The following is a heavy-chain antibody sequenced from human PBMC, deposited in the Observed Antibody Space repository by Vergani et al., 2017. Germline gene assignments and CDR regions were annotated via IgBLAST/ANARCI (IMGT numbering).Heavy chain of an antibody. V-gene: IGHV4-39*01. D-gene: IGHD3-16*02. J-gene: IGHJ4*02. CDR1: CDSISSSSYY. CDR3: ASLSGVYDYVWGSYRYYFDY. CDR2: IYYSGST. Sequence: QVQLQESGPGLVKPSQTLSLTCSVSCDSISSSSYYLCWIRQPPGKGLEWIGSIYYSGSTYYNPSLKSRVTISVDTSKNQFSLKLSSVTAADTAVYYCASLSGVYDYVWGSYRYYFDYWGQGTLVTVAS.